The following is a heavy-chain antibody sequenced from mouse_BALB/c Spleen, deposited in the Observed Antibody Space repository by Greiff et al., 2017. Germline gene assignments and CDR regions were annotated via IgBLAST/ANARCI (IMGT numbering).Heavy chain of an antibody. J-gene: IGHJ3*01. Sequence: QVQLLQSGPGLVQPSQSLSITCTVSGFSLTSYGVHWVRQSPGKGLEWLGVIWSGGSTDYNAAFISRLSISKDNSTSQVFFKMNSLQDNDTAIYYCARNFGYWGQGTLVTVSA. CDR1: GFSLTSYG. CDR3: ARNFGY. V-gene: IGHV2-2*02. CDR2: IWSGGST.